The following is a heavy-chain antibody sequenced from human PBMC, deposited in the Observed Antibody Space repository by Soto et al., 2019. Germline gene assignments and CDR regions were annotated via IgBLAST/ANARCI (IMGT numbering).Heavy chain of an antibody. Sequence: QVQLVQSGAEEKKPGASVKVSCKASGYTFTSYAMHWMRQAPGQRLEWMGWINAGNSDTKYSQKFQGRVTITSDTPASTSYMQLSSLRSEDTVVYYCARDFSIVLVAAGYWGQGTLVTVSS. D-gene: IGHD2-8*01. CDR1: GYTFTSYA. J-gene: IGHJ4*02. V-gene: IGHV1-3*05. CDR3: ARDFSIVLVAAGY. CDR2: INAGNSDT.